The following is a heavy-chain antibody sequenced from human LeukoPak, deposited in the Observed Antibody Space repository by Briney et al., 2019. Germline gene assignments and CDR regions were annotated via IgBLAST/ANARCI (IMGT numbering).Heavy chain of an antibody. CDR3: ARSIAVAGRFLYYYMDV. Sequence: ASVKVSCKASGYTFTGYYMHWVRQAPGQGLEWMGGIIPIFGTANYAQKFQGRVTITADKSTSTAYMELSSLRSEDTAVYYCARSIAVAGRFLYYYMDVWGKGTTVTVSS. D-gene: IGHD6-19*01. CDR1: GYTFTGYY. V-gene: IGHV1-69*06. CDR2: IIPIFGTA. J-gene: IGHJ6*03.